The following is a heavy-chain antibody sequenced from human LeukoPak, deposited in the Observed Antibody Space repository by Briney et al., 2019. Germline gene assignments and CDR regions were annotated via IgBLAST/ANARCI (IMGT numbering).Heavy chain of an antibody. CDR1: GFTFSSYS. CDR2: ISDDGSNK. Sequence: GGSLRLSCAASGFTFSSYSMNWVRQAPGKGLEWVAVISDDGSNKYYAESVKGRFTISRDNSKNTLYLQMNSLRAEDTAVYYCARAFSTTAFDYWGQGTLVTVSS. CDR3: ARAFSTTAFDY. V-gene: IGHV3-30*03. J-gene: IGHJ4*02. D-gene: IGHD4-17*01.